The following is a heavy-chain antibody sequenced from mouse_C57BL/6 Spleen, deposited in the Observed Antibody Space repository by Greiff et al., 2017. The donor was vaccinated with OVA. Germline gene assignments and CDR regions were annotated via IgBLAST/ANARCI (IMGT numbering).Heavy chain of an antibody. V-gene: IGHV1-81*01. CDR3: VRGGYDVEGFAY. CDR2: IYPRSGNT. J-gene: IGHJ3*01. CDR1: GYTFTSYG. D-gene: IGHD2-2*01. Sequence: QVQLQQSGAELARPGASVKLSCKASGYTFTSYGISWVKQRTGQGLEWIGEIYPRSGNTYYNEKFKGKATLTADKSSSTAYMELRSLTSEDSAVYFCVRGGYDVEGFAYWGQGTLVTVSA.